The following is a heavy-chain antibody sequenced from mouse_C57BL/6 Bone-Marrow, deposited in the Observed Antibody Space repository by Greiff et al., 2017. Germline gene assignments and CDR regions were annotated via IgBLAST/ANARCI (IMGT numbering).Heavy chain of an antibody. D-gene: IGHD2-13*01. CDR1: GYTFTSYG. J-gene: IGHJ2*01. Sequence: VQLMESGAELARPGASVKLSCKASGYTFTSYGISWVKQRPGQGLEWIGEIYPRSGNTYYNEKFKGKATLTADKSSSTAYMEIRSLTSDDAAVYFCARGGDDFLLDYGGRGTALTVTS. CDR2: IYPRSGNT. V-gene: IGHV1-81*01. CDR3: ARGGDDFLLDY.